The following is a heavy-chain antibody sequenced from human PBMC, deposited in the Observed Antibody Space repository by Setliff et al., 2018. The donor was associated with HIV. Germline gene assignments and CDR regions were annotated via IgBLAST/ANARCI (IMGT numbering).Heavy chain of an antibody. CDR2: IYHSGST. CDR1: GVSISSSNW. D-gene: IGHD3-22*01. J-gene: IGHJ3*02. CDR3: ARDRAMIPRGSFDI. V-gene: IGHV4-4*02. Sequence: PSETLSLTCAVSGVSISSSNWWSWVRQPPGKGLEWIGEIYHSGSTNYNPSLKSRVTISVDKSKNQFSLKLSSVTAADTAVYYCARDRAMIPRGSFDIWGQGTMVTVSS.